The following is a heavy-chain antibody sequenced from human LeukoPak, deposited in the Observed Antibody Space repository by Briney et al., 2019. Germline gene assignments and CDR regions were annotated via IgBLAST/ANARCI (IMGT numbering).Heavy chain of an antibody. CDR2: LSGGDGST. J-gene: IGHJ4*02. CDR1: GFIFNIHG. Sequence: GESLRLSCATSGFIFNIHGMSWVRQAPGKGLEWVSFLSGGDGSTNYADSVKGRFTISRDISKNTLYLQMNSLRAEDTAVYYCTRGDYYDTSGYYFLFDYWGQGTLVTVSS. V-gene: IGHV3-23*01. CDR3: TRGDYYDTSGYYFLFDY. D-gene: IGHD3-22*01.